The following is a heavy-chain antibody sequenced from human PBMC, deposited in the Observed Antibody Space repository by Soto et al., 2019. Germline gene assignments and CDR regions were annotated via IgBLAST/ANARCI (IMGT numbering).Heavy chain of an antibody. V-gene: IGHV1-69*12. CDR3: TREGAVAGFDY. D-gene: IGHD6-19*01. CDR1: GGTFSGYA. CDR2: IIPIFGTT. J-gene: IGHJ4*02. Sequence: QVQLVQSGAEVKKAGSSVKVSCKASGGTFSGYAISRVRQAPGQGLEWMGVIIPIFGTTNYAQKFQGRVMITADESTSSVDMELSSLRSDDTAVYYCTREGAVAGFDYWGQGTLVTVSS.